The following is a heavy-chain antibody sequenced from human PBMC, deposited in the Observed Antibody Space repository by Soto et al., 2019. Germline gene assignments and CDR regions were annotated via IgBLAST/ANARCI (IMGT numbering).Heavy chain of an antibody. J-gene: IGHJ3*02. Sequence: QVQLVQSGAEVKKPGSSVKVSCKASGGTFSSYAISWVRKAPGQGLEWMGGIIPIFGTANYAQKFQGRVTITADEATSTAYMELSSLRSEDTAVYYCARDHNYFGSGSYYPDAFDIWGQGTMVTVSS. CDR2: IIPIFGTA. V-gene: IGHV1-69*01. CDR1: GGTFSSYA. CDR3: ARDHNYFGSGSYYPDAFDI. D-gene: IGHD3-10*01.